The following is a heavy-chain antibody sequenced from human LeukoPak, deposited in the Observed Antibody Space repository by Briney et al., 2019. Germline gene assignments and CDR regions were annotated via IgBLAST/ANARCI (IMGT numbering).Heavy chain of an antibody. V-gene: IGHV1-46*01. CDR3: ARTSTTVTHAFDI. CDR2: INPSGGST. Sequence: ASVKVSCKASGYTFTSYAMNWVRQAPGQGLEWMGIINPSGGSTSYAQKFQGRVTMTRDTSTSTVYMELSSLRSEDTAVYYCARTSTTVTHAFDIWGQGTMVTVSS. J-gene: IGHJ3*02. CDR1: GYTFTSYA. D-gene: IGHD4-11*01.